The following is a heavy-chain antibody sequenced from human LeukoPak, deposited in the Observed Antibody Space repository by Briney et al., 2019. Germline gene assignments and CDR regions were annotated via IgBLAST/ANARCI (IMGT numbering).Heavy chain of an antibody. CDR3: ARGLNSGYYYVSAFDI. Sequence: ASVKVSCKASGGTFSSYTISWVRQAPGQGLEWMGRIIPILGIANYAQKFQGRVTITADKSTSTAYMELSSLRSEDTAVYYCARGLNSGYYYVSAFDIWGEGTMVTVSP. D-gene: IGHD3-22*01. CDR1: GGTFSSYT. CDR2: IIPILGIA. J-gene: IGHJ3*02. V-gene: IGHV1-69*02.